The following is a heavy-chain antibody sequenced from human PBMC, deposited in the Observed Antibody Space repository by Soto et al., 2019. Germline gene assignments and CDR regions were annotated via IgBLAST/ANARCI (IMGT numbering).Heavy chain of an antibody. CDR2: ISAYNGNT. D-gene: IGHD6-13*01. CDR3: AREGASSWYDYYYYYCMDV. J-gene: IGHJ6*02. V-gene: IGHV1-18*01. CDR1: GYTFSSYG. Sequence: ASVKVSCKASGYTFSSYGISWVRQAPGQGLEWMGWISAYNGNTNYAQKLQGRVTMTTDTSTSTAYMELRSLRSDDTAVYYCAREGASSWYDYYYYYCMDVWGQVTTVTVSS.